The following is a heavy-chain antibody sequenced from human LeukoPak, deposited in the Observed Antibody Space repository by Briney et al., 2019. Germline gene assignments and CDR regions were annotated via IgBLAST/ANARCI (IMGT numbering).Heavy chain of an antibody. D-gene: IGHD1-26*01. CDR3: GRARVGATVVSPAVGF. Sequence: GGSLRLSCVASGFTFSSYWMHWVRQAPGKGLVWVSRINTDGSSTTYADSVKGRFTISRDNAKNTLFLQTNSLRAEDTAVYYCGRARVGATVVSPAVGFWGQGTLVTVSS. V-gene: IGHV3-74*01. J-gene: IGHJ4*02. CDR1: GFTFSSYW. CDR2: INTDGSST.